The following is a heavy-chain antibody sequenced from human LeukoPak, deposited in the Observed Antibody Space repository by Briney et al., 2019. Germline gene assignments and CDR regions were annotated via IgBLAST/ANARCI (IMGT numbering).Heavy chain of an antibody. J-gene: IGHJ3*02. Sequence: GGSLRLSCTASGFTFGDYAMSWFRQAPGKGLEWVGFIRSKAYGGTTENAASVKGRFTISRDDSKSIVYLQMNSLKTEDTAVYYCTTTGNPSLIDIWGQGTMVTVSS. D-gene: IGHD1-14*01. CDR3: TTTGNPSLIDI. V-gene: IGHV3-49*03. CDR2: IRSKAYGGTT. CDR1: GFTFGDYA.